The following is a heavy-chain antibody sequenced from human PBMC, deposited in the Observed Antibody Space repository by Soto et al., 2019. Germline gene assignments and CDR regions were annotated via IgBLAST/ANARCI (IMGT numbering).Heavy chain of an antibody. V-gene: IGHV4-61*01. CDR1: GGSVSSGSYY. Sequence: SETLSLTCTVSGGSVSSGSYYWSWIRQPPGKGLEWIGYIYYSGSTNYNPSLKSRVTISVDTSKNQFSLKLSSVTAADTAVYYCARWRVVVSYYYYGMDVWGQGTTVTVSS. J-gene: IGHJ6*02. CDR3: ARWRVVVSYYYYGMDV. D-gene: IGHD2-15*01. CDR2: IYYSGST.